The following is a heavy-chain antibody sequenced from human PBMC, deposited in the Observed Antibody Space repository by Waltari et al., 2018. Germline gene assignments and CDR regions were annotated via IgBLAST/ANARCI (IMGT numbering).Heavy chain of an antibody. J-gene: IGHJ4*02. CDR1: GFTFSSYW. D-gene: IGHD5-18*01. CDR2: IKQDGSEK. Sequence: EVQLVESGGGLVQPGGSLRLSCAASGFTFSSYWMSWVRQAPGKGLEWVANIKQDGSEKYYVDSVKGRFTISRDNAKNSLYLQMNSLRAEDTAVYYCARVGYSYGYGPEDFDYWGQGTLVTVSS. V-gene: IGHV3-7*01. CDR3: ARVGYSYGYGPEDFDY.